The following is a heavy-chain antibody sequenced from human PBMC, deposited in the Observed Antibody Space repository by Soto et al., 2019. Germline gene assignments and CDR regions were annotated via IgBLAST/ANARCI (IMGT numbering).Heavy chain of an antibody. Sequence: SETLSLTCAVYGGSFSGYYWSWIRQPPGKGLEWIGEINHSGSTNYNPSLKSRVTISVDTSKNQFSLKLSSVTAADTAVYYCARGSGYSYGLTDDDWGQGTLVTVSS. CDR1: GGSFSGYY. CDR2: INHSGST. J-gene: IGHJ4*02. V-gene: IGHV4-34*01. CDR3: ARGSGYSYGLTDDD. D-gene: IGHD5-18*01.